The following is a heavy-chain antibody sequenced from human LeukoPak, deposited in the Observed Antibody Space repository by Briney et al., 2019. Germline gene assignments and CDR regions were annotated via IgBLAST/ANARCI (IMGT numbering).Heavy chain of an antibody. J-gene: IGHJ3*02. V-gene: IGHV3-9*01. CDR3: ARDSRYCRCSDCRGDAFDI. D-gene: IGHD2-21*02. CDR2: ISWNSGSI. Sequence: GRSLRLSCAASGFTFDDYAMHWVRQAPGKGLEWVSGISWNSGSIGYADSVKGRFTISRDNAKNSLYLQMNSLRAEDTAVYYCARDSRYCRCSDCRGDAFDIWGQGTMVTVSS. CDR1: GFTFDDYA.